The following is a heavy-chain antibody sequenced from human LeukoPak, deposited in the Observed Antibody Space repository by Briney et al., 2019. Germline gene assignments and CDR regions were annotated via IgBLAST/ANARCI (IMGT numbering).Heavy chain of an antibody. V-gene: IGHV3-66*01. CDR2: IYGSTSA. Sequence: GGSLRLSCAASGFTVSSNYINWVRQAPGKGLEWVSLIYGSTSADYADSVKGRFTISRDTSMNTLYLQMNSLRAEDTAVYYCAKTRDAFDIWGQGTMVTVSS. J-gene: IGHJ3*02. CDR3: AKTRDAFDI. D-gene: IGHD1-7*01. CDR1: GFTVSSNY.